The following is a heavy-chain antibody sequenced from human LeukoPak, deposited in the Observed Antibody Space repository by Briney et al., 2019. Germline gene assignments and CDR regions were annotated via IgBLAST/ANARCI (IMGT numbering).Heavy chain of an antibody. J-gene: IGHJ4*02. D-gene: IGHD3-10*01. CDR2: INPNSGGT. V-gene: IGHV1-2*02. CDR3: ARDRITMVRGVNY. Sequence: ASVKVSCKASGYTFTGYYMHWVRQAPGQGLEWMGWINPNSGGTNYAQKFQGRVTMTRDTSISTAYMELSRLRSDDTAVYYCARDRITMVRGVNYWGQGTLVTVSS. CDR1: GYTFTGYY.